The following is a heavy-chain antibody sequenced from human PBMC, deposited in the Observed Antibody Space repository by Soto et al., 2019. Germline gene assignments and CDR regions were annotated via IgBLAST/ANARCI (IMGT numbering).Heavy chain of an antibody. J-gene: IGHJ4*02. D-gene: IGHD3-22*01. CDR2: ISGRGDSI. V-gene: IGHV3-23*01. CDR1: GFTFSNHG. CDR3: AQDRGFYLAAYFDY. Sequence: GGSLRLSCAASGFTFSNHGMSWVRQAPGKGLEWVSGISGRGDSIYYANSVKGRFTISRDNCKNTLYLDMDSLGAEDTAVYDCAQDRGFYLAAYFDYWGQGSLVTVSS.